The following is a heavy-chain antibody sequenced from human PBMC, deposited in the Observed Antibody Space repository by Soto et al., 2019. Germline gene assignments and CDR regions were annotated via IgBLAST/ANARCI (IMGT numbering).Heavy chain of an antibody. CDR2: ISTYNGIT. Sequence: QIQLVQSGAEVKKPGASVKVSCKTSGFTFKGYYIYWVRQAPGQGLELMGWISTYNGITQYTESLQDRVTMTIETSASTAHLELRSLTSEDTAVYFCVRGDTYYSEWYCQYWGQGTLVIVSS. D-gene: IGHD2-21*01. V-gene: IGHV1-18*01. CDR1: GFTFKGYY. CDR3: VRGDTYYSEWYCQY. J-gene: IGHJ4*02.